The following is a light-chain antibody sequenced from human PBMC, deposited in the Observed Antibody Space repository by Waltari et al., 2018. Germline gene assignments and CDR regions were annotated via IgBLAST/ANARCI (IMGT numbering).Light chain of an antibody. CDR2: GTS. V-gene: IGKV3-15*01. Sequence: EIVMTQSPATLSVSPGERATLSCRASQSVSSNLAWYQQKPGQAPRFLIHGTSTRATGIPARFSGSGSATEFTLTINSLQSEDFAVYYCQQYNNWPPTFGGGTKVEIK. CDR3: QQYNNWPPT. CDR1: QSVSSN. J-gene: IGKJ4*01.